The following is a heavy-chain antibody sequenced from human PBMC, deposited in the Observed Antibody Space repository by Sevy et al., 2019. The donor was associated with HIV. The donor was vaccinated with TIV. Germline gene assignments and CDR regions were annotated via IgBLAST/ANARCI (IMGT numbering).Heavy chain of an antibody. CDR2: ISASGDTT. CDR1: GFTFSTYA. D-gene: IGHD3-22*01. V-gene: IGHV3-23*01. Sequence: GGSLRLSCAASGFTFSTYAMSWVRQAPGKGLEWVSAISASGDTTYYADSVKGRFTISRDKSEGTLYLQRNSLRAEDTAIYYCTNHYDTGGRLDYFDYWGQGTLVTVSS. CDR3: TNHYDTGGRLDYFDY. J-gene: IGHJ4*02.